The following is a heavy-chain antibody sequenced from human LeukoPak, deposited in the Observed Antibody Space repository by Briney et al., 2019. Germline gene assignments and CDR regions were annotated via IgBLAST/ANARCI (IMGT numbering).Heavy chain of an antibody. CDR2: IIPIFGTA. J-gene: IGHJ3*02. Sequence: VKVSCKASGGTFSSYAISRVRQAPGQGLEWMGGIIPIFGTANYAQEFQGRVTITADESTSTAYMELSSLRSEDTAVYYCASEEGGYCSSTSCYFAAFDIWGQGTMVTVSS. CDR3: ASEEGGYCSSTSCYFAAFDI. D-gene: IGHD2-2*01. V-gene: IGHV1-69*01. CDR1: GGTFSSYA.